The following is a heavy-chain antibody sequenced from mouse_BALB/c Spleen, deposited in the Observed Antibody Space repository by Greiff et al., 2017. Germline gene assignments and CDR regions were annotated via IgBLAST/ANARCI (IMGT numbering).Heavy chain of an antibody. V-gene: IGHV5-17*02. CDR1: GFTFSSFG. CDR3: AASYYGSRPYAMDY. Sequence: EVMLVESGGGLVQPGGSRKLSCAASGFTFSSFGMHWVRQAPEKGLEWVAYISSGSSTIYYADTVKGRFTISRDNPKNTLFLQMTSLRSEDTAMYYCAASYYGSRPYAMDYWGQGTSVTVSA. D-gene: IGHD1-1*01. CDR2: ISSGSSTI. J-gene: IGHJ4*01.